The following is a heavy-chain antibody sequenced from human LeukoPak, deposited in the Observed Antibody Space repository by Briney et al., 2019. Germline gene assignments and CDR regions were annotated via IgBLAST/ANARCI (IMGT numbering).Heavy chain of an antibody. V-gene: IGHV4-61*02. D-gene: IGHD5-12*01. CDR3: AREPKWLRYFDY. J-gene: IGHJ4*02. CDR1: GGSISSGSYY. CDR2: IYTSGST. Sequence: SQTLSLTCTVSGGSISSGSYYWSWIRQPAGHGLEWIGRIYTSGSTNYNPSLKSRVTISVDTSKNQFSLKLSSVTAADTAVYYCAREPKWLRYFDYWGQGTLVTVSS.